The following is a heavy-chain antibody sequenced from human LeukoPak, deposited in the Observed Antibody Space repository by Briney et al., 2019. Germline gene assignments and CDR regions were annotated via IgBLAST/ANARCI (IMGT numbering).Heavy chain of an antibody. CDR3: ARDHREWELRLPDY. Sequence: ASVKVSCKASGYTLTSYGISWVRQAPGQGLEWMGWVCAYNGNRNYAQKLQGRVTMTTDTSTSTAYMELRSLRSDDTAVYYCARDHREWELRLPDYWGQETLVTVSS. CDR2: VCAYNGNR. D-gene: IGHD1-26*01. CDR1: GYTLTSYG. J-gene: IGHJ4*02. V-gene: IGHV1-18*01.